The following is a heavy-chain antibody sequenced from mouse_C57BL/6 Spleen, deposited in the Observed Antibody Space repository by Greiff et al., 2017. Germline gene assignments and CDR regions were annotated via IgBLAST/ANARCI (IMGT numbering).Heavy chain of an antibody. J-gene: IGHJ2*01. Sequence: EVQLQQSGAELVRPGASVKLSCTASGFNIKDDYMPWVKQRPEQGLEWIGWIDPENGDTEYASKFQGKATITADPSSNTAYLQLSSLTSEDTAVYYCTLYYGSSYERVFDYWGQGTTLTVSS. CDR1: GFNIKDDY. CDR3: TLYYGSSYERVFDY. CDR2: IDPENGDT. D-gene: IGHD1-1*01. V-gene: IGHV14-4*01.